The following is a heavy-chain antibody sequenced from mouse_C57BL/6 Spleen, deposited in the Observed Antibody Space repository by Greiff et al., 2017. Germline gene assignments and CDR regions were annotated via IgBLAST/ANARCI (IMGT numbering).Heavy chain of an antibody. CDR3: ATAETAQSYFDY. J-gene: IGHJ2*02. V-gene: IGHV14-2*01. CDR1: GFNIKDYY. CDR2: IDPEDGDT. D-gene: IGHD3-2*02. Sequence: EVHLQQSGAELVKPGASVKLSCTASGFNIKDYYMHWVKQRTEQGLEWIGRIDPEDGDTKYAPKFQGKATITADTSSNTAYLQLSSLTSEDTAVYSCATAETAQSYFDYWGQGTSLTVSS.